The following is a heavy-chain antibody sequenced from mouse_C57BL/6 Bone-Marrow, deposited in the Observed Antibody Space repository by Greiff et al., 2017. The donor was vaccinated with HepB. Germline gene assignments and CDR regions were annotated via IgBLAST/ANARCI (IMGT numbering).Heavy chain of an antibody. CDR2: IDPSDSYT. D-gene: IGHD2-4*01. CDR3: AREDFYYDYDDYAMDY. CDR1: GYTFTSYW. J-gene: IGHJ4*01. V-gene: IGHV1-69*01. Sequence: VQLQQSGAELVMPGASVKLSCKASGYTFTSYWMHWVKQRPGQGLEWIGEIDPSDSYTNYNQKFKGKSTLTVDKSSSTAYMQLSSLTSEDSAVYYCAREDFYYDYDDYAMDYWGQGTSVTVSS.